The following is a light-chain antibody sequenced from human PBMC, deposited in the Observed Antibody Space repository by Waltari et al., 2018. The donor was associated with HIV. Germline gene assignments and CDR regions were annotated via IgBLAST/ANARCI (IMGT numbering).Light chain of an antibody. J-gene: IGLJ3*02. Sequence: QSVLTQPPSASGAPGQRVTMSCSGSSSNIGGNYVYWYQHLPGSAPKILISRNNNRPSGVPDRFSGSKSGTSASLAISGLRSEDEADYYCAAWDDSLSGVLFGGGTKLTVL. CDR2: RNN. V-gene: IGLV1-47*01. CDR3: AAWDDSLSGVL. CDR1: SSNIGGNY.